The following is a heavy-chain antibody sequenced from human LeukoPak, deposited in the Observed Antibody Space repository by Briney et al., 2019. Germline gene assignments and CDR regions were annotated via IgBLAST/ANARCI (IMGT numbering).Heavy chain of an antibody. CDR3: ARGQFRLSDYDSSGFDY. J-gene: IGHJ4*02. CDR2: ISYGGSNK. V-gene: IGHV3-30*04. CDR1: GFTFSNYA. Sequence: GGSLRLSCVVSGFTFSNYAMHWVRQAPGKGLEWVAVISYGGSNKNYADSVKGRFTISRDNSKNTLYLQMISLRAEDTAVYYCARGQFRLSDYDSSGFDYWGQGTLVTVSS. D-gene: IGHD3-22*01.